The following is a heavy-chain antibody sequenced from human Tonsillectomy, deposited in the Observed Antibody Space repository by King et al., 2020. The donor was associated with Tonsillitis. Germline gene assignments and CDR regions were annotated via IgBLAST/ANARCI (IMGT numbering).Heavy chain of an antibody. CDR3: ARTYTNSSGDY. J-gene: IGHJ4*02. D-gene: IGHD6-6*01. Sequence: VQLQESGPGLVKPSETLSLTCSVSGGSISSYYWTWIRQPPGKGLEWIGYIYYSGSTNYNPSLKSRFTISVDTSKNQFSLKLSSVTAADTAVYYCARTYTNSSGDYWGQGTLVTVSS. CDR2: IYYSGST. V-gene: IGHV4-59*01. CDR1: GGSISSYY.